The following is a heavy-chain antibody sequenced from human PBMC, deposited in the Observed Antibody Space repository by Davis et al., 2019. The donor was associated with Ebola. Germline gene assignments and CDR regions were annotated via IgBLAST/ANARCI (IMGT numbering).Heavy chain of an antibody. J-gene: IGHJ4*02. V-gene: IGHV6-1*01. Sequence: HSQTLSLTCAISGDSVSTNTAGWNWIRQSPSRGLEWLGRTYYKSKWNNDYAVSVKSRITINPDTSKNQFSLQLNSVTPEDTAVYYCARGWLRTGFDCWGQGTLVTVSS. D-gene: IGHD3/OR15-3a*01. CDR1: GDSVSTNTAG. CDR3: ARGWLRTGFDC. CDR2: TYYKSKWNN.